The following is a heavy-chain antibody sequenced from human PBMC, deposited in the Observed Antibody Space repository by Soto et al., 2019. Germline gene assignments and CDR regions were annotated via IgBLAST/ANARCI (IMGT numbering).Heavy chain of an antibody. J-gene: IGHJ4*02. V-gene: IGHV4-39*07. CDR2: IYYSGTT. D-gene: IGHD6-19*01. CDR3: ARSFGWYAVDS. Sequence: PSETLSLTCTVSGDSVSSRGYFWAWLRQPPGKGLEWIGSIYYSGTTYYNPSLKSRVTISVDRSKNQFSLKLSSVTAADTATYYCARSFGWYAVDSWGQGILVTVSS. CDR1: GDSVSSRGYF.